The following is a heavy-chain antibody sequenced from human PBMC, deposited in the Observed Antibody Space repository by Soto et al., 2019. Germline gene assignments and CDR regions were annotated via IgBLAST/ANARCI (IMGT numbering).Heavy chain of an antibody. CDR3: ARAAFIAVAGQGYYFDY. CDR1: GGSFSGYY. V-gene: IGHV4-34*01. J-gene: IGHJ4*02. Sequence: NPSETLSLTCAVYGGSFSGYYWSWIRQPPGKGLEWIGEINHSGSTNYNPSLKSRVTISVDTSKNQFSLKLSSVTAADTAVYYCARAAFIAVAGQGYYFDYWGQGTLVTVSS. CDR2: INHSGST. D-gene: IGHD6-19*01.